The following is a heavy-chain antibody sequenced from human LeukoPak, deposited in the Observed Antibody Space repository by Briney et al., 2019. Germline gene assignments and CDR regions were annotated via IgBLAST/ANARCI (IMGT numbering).Heavy chain of an antibody. D-gene: IGHD3-16*01. V-gene: IGHV5-51*01. J-gene: IGHJ2*01. CDR3: ARHVSGSLSQWYFDL. CDR2: IYPDDSET. Sequence: GESLKISCKASGYRFTTDYIGWVRQMPGKGLEWMGIIYPDDSETNYSPSFQGQVSMSVDKSITTAYLQWSSLKASDTAMYYCARHVSGSLSQWYFDLWGRGTLVTVSS. CDR1: GYRFTTDY.